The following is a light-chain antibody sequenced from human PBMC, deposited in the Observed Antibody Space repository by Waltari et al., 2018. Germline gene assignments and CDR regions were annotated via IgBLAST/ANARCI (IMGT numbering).Light chain of an antibody. CDR3: GTWDSSLSGAV. Sequence: QSVLTQPPSVSAAPGQRVTISCSGGRSNLGNNYLSWYRQFPGTAPKLLIYEDTERPSGIAGRFSGSKSGTSATLDITGLQAGDEADYYCGTWDSSLSGAVFGGGTHLTVL. V-gene: IGLV1-51*02. CDR2: EDT. J-gene: IGLJ7*01. CDR1: RSNLGNNY.